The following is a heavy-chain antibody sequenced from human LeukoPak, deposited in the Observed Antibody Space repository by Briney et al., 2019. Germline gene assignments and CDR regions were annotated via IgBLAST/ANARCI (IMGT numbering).Heavy chain of an antibody. V-gene: IGHV3-49*03. D-gene: IGHD2/OR15-2a*01. CDR3: ARAGTFLPLDP. Sequence: PGGSLRLSCIASGFIFGDYTMSWFRQAPGKGLEWVGFIRSKAYGGTTEYAASVKGRFTISRDDSKSIAYLQMKSLKTDDTALYYCARAGTFLPLDPWGQGTLVTVSS. CDR2: IRSKAYGGTT. J-gene: IGHJ5*02. CDR1: GFIFGDYT.